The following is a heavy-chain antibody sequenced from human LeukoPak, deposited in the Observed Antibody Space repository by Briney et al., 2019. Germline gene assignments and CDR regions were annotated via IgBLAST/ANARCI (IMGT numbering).Heavy chain of an antibody. Sequence: GGSLRLSCAASGFAFSDYYMSWIRQAPGKGLEWVSYISSSGSTIYYADSVKGRFTISRDNAKNSLYLQMNSLRAGDTAVYYCAREVGGYYYDSSGYYYPWGQGTLVTVSS. D-gene: IGHD3-22*01. V-gene: IGHV3-11*01. J-gene: IGHJ5*02. CDR3: AREVGGYYYDSSGYYYP. CDR1: GFAFSDYY. CDR2: ISSSGSTI.